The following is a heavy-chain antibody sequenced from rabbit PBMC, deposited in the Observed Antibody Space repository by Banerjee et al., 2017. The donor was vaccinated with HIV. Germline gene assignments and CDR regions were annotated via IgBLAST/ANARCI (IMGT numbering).Heavy chain of an antibody. CDR3: ARDLAGVIGWNFDL. CDR2: IYTGTSGST. V-gene: IGHV1S43*01. D-gene: IGHD4-1*01. Sequence: QEQLEESGGGLVKPEGSLTLTCKASGFDLSSYYYICWVRQAPEKGLELIACIYTGTSGSTWYANWANGRFTISSDNAQNTVDLQMTSLTAADTATYFCARDLAGVIGWNFDLWGPGTLVTVS. J-gene: IGHJ4*01. CDR1: GFDLSSYYY.